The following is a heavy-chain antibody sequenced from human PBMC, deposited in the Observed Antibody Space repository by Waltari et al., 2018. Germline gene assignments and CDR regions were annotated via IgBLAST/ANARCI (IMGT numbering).Heavy chain of an antibody. Sequence: QVQLVQSGAEVKKPGASVKVSCKASGYTFTGYFTYWVRQDPGQGLEWMGRINPNSGGTNSAQKFQGRVTMTRDTSISTAYMELSRLRSDDTAVYYCASGEGSYDFWSGYYFDYWGQGTLVTVSS. D-gene: IGHD3-3*01. J-gene: IGHJ4*02. CDR1: GYTFTGYF. CDR3: ASGEGSYDFWSGYYFDY. CDR2: INPNSGGT. V-gene: IGHV1-2*06.